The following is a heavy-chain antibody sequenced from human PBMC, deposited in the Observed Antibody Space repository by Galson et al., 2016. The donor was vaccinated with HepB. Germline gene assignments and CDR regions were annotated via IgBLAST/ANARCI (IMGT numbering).Heavy chain of an antibody. Sequence: SVKVSCKASGGNFSSSAISWVRQAPGQGLEWMGGIIPVSDSANYAQKFQGRVTIAADESTSTAYMELSSLGSEDTAVYYCARLWNYYDTSTNVDFWGQGTLVTVSS. CDR3: ARLWNYYDTSTNVDF. J-gene: IGHJ4*02. CDR1: GGNFSSSA. CDR2: IIPVSDSA. V-gene: IGHV1-69*13. D-gene: IGHD3-22*01.